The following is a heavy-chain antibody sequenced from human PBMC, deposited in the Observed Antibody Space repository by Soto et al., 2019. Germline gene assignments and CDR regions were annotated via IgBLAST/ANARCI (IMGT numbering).Heavy chain of an antibody. J-gene: IGHJ5*02. D-gene: IGHD1-26*01. CDR2: ISAYNGNT. CDR1: GYTFTSYG. Sequence: ASVKVSCKASGYTFTSYGVSWVRQAPGQGLEWMGWISAYNGNTNYAQKLQGRVTMTTDTSTSTAYMEVRSLTSDDTAVYYCARASGSSYRFDPWGQGTRVTVSS. V-gene: IGHV1-18*01. CDR3: ARASGSSYRFDP.